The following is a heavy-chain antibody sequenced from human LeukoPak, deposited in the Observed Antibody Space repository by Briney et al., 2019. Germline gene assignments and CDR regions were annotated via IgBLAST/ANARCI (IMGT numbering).Heavy chain of an antibody. J-gene: IGHJ5*02. Sequence: PSETLSLTCTVSGCSITSSGFYWGWIRQPPGKGLEWIGNIYYGGSAYYNPSLKSRVTISVDTSKNQFSLKLSSVTAADTAVYYCASQPNIVVIDNWFDPWGQGTLVAVSS. D-gene: IGHD2-15*01. CDR1: GCSITSSGFY. V-gene: IGHV4-39*07. CDR2: IYYGGSA. CDR3: ASQPNIVVIDNWFDP.